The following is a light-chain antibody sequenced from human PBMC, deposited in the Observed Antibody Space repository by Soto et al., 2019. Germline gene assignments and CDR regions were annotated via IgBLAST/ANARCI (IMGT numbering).Light chain of an antibody. V-gene: IGKV3-20*01. Sequence: EKVCTQSPGSLSLSPGGRATVACRASQSVSSSYLAWYQQKLGQAPRLLIYGASSRATGIPDRFSGSGSGTDFTLTISRLEPEDFAVYYCQQYGSSGTFGQGTKVDI. CDR3: QQYGSSGT. CDR2: GAS. CDR1: QSVSSSY. J-gene: IGKJ1*01.